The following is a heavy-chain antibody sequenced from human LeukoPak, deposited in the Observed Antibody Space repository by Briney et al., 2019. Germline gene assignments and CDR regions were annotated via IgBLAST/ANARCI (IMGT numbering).Heavy chain of an antibody. CDR1: GGSFSGYY. CDR3: ARSTDYGDYEGVRFDY. D-gene: IGHD4-17*01. V-gene: IGHV4-34*01. CDR2: INHSGST. Sequence: PSETLSLTCAVYGGSFSGYYWSWIRQPPGKGLEWIGEINHSGSTNYNPSFKSRVTISVDTSKNQFSLKLSSVTAADTAVYCCARSTDYGDYEGVRFDYWGQGTLVTVSS. J-gene: IGHJ4*02.